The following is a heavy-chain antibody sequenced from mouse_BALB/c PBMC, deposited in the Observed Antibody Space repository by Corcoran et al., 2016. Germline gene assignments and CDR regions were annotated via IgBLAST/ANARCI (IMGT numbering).Heavy chain of an antibody. CDR3: ALIYYYGSSYVGY. J-gene: IGHJ2*01. Sequence: QVTLKESGPGILQPSQTLSLTCSFSGFSLSTSGMGVSWIRQPSGKGLEWLAHIYWDDDKRYNPSLKSRLTIAKDTSSNQVFLKINSVDTADTATYYCALIYYYGSSYVGYWGQGTTLTVSS. CDR2: IYWDDDK. D-gene: IGHD1-1*01. CDR1: GFSLSTSGMG. V-gene: IGHV8-12*01.